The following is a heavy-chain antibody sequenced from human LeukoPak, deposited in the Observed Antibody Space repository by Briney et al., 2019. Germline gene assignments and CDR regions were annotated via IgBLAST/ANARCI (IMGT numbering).Heavy chain of an antibody. CDR3: AKDLDCSGGSCNN. Sequence: SETLSLTCAVYGGSFSGYYWSWICQPPGKGLEWIGEINHSGSTNYNPSLKSRVTISVDTSKNQFSLKLNSVTAADTAVYYCAKDLDCSGGSCNNWGQGTLVTVSS. V-gene: IGHV4-34*01. CDR2: INHSGST. D-gene: IGHD2-15*01. J-gene: IGHJ4*02. CDR1: GGSFSGYY.